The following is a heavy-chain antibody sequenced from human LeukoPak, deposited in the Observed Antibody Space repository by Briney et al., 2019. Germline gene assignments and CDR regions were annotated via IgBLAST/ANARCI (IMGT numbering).Heavy chain of an antibody. CDR1: GFTFSSYS. Sequence: GGSLRLSCAASGFTFSSYSMRWVRQAPGKGLEWVSTIRGSGTTYYADSVKGRFTISRDNSKNTLFLQMDSMRAEDTALYYCASRDPCSADTCYGLGYWGQGTLVTVSS. CDR2: IRGSGTT. V-gene: IGHV3-23*01. CDR3: ASRDPCSADTCYGLGY. J-gene: IGHJ4*02. D-gene: IGHD2-15*01.